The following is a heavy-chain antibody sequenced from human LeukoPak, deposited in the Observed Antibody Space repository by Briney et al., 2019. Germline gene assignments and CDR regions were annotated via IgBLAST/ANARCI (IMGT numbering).Heavy chain of an antibody. CDR3: AKDQFDSISMIV. D-gene: IGHD3-22*01. CDR2: ISGSGGST. J-gene: IGHJ4*02. Sequence: GGSLRLSCVGSGLTFRDYAMNWVRQAPGKGLEWVSSISGSGGSTYYADSVKGRFTISRDDSKNTLYLQMNSLRAEDTAVYYCAKDQFDSISMIVWGQGTLVTVSS. CDR1: GLTFRDYA. V-gene: IGHV3-23*01.